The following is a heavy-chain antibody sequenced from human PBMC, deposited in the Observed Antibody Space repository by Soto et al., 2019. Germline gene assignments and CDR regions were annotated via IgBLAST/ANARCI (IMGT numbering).Heavy chain of an antibody. CDR3: AKMQWLGNDS. D-gene: IGHD6-19*01. CDR1: GFTFSTYA. Sequence: GGSLRLSCAASGFTFSTYAMSWGRQAPGKGLEWVSTISGSGDSAYYADSVKGRFTVSRDNSKNTLYLQMNSLRAEDSAVYSCAKMQWLGNDSWGQGTLVTVSS. J-gene: IGHJ5*01. V-gene: IGHV3-23*01. CDR2: ISGSGDSA.